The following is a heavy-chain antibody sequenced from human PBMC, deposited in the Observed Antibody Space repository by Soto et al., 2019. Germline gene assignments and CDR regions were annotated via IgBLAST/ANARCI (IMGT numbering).Heavy chain of an antibody. CDR1: GYTFTSNY. CDR2: INPSGGST. J-gene: IGHJ4*02. CDR3: ARDLYGTMVRAPTPGY. D-gene: IGHD3-10*01. V-gene: IGHV1-46*03. Sequence: ASVKVSCKACGYTFTSNYMHWVRQAPGQGLEWMGIINPSGGSTSYAQKFQGRVTMTRDTSTSTVYMELSSLRSEDTAVYYCARDLYGTMVRAPTPGYWGQGTLVTVSS.